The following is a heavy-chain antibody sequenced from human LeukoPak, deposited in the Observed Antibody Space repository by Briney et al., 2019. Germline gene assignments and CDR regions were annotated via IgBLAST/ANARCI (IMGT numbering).Heavy chain of an antibody. CDR1: GYTFTSYD. J-gene: IGHJ5*02. CDR3: ARRYYDFWSSWFDP. V-gene: IGHV1-8*03. D-gene: IGHD3-3*01. CDR2: MNPNSGNT. Sequence: ASVKVSCKASGYTFTSYDINWVRQATGQGLEWMGWMNPNSGNTGYAQKFQGRVTITRNTSISTAYMELSRLRSDDTAVYYCARRYYDFWSSWFDPWGQGTLVTVSS.